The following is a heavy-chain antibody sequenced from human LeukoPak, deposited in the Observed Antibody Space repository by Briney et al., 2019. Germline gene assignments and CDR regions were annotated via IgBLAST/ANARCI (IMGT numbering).Heavy chain of an antibody. Sequence: GGSLRLSCAASGFTFSTYPISWVRQAPGKGLEWVSAISGGGSNTYYADSVKGRFTISRDNSKNTLYLQMNSLRAEDTAVYYCVRKLTGTTFFDYWGQGTLVTVSS. CDR3: VRKLTGTTFFDY. V-gene: IGHV3-23*01. D-gene: IGHD1-1*01. CDR2: ISGGGSNT. J-gene: IGHJ4*02. CDR1: GFTFSTYP.